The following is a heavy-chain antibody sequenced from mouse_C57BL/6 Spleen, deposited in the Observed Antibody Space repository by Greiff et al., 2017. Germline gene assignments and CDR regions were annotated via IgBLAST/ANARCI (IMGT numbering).Heavy chain of an antibody. V-gene: IGHV14-4*01. CDR3: TTSPRPTVVAPDYAMDY. CDR2: IDPENGDT. Sequence: EVQLQQSGAELVRPGASVKLSCTASGFNIKDDYMHWVKQRPEQGLEWIGWIDPENGDTEYASKFQGKATITADTSSNTAYLQLSSLTSEDTAVYYCTTSPRPTVVAPDYAMDYWGQGTSVTVSS. D-gene: IGHD1-1*01. J-gene: IGHJ4*01. CDR1: GFNIKDDY.